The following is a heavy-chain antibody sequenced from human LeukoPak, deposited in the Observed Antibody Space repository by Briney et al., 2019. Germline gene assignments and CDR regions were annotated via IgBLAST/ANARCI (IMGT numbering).Heavy chain of an antibody. Sequence: GGSLRLSCAASGFTFNKDWMSWVRQAPGKGLEWVANIKKDGSEKYYVVSVRGRFTISRDNAKNSLYLQMNSLRVEDAAVYYCARGLYSGTQYYFDSWGQGTLVTVSS. CDR2: IKKDGSEK. CDR1: GFTFNKDW. D-gene: IGHD1-26*01. J-gene: IGHJ4*02. CDR3: ARGLYSGTQYYFDS. V-gene: IGHV3-7*01.